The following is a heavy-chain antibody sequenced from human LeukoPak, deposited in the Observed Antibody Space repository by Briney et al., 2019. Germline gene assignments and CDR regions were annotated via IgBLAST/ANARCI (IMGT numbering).Heavy chain of an antibody. J-gene: IGHJ1*01. CDR1: GFTFSSYN. D-gene: IGHD3-10*01. CDR2: ISTRSSYI. V-gene: IGHV3-21*01. CDR3: ARAEVLLWFGESPGAEYFQH. Sequence: PGGSLRLSCAASGFTFSSYNMNWVRQAPGKGLEWVSSISTRSSYIYYADSLKGRFTISRDNAKNSLYLQMNSLRAEDTAVYYCARAEVLLWFGESPGAEYFQHWGQGTLVTVSS.